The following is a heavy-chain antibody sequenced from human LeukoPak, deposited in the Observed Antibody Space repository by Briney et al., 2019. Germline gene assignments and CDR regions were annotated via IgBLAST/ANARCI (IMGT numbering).Heavy chain of an antibody. CDR2: ISYDGSNK. Sequence: GGSLRLSCAASGFTFSSYSMKWVRQAPGKGLEWVAVISYDGSNKYYADSVKGRFTISRDNSKNTLYLQMNSLRAEDTAVYYCARDFFGGSQGGYWGQGTLVTVSS. D-gene: IGHD1-26*01. J-gene: IGHJ4*02. CDR1: GFTFSSYS. CDR3: ARDFFGGSQGGY. V-gene: IGHV3-30*03.